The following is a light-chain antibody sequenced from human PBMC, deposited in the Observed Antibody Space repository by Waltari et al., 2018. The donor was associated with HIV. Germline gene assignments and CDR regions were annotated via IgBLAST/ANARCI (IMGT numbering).Light chain of an antibody. CDR3: QQSFDVPLV. Sequence: DIQMTQSPSSLSASVGDRVTITCRASQSISIFLNWYQQNPGKAPKLLISDASRLQSGLPSRFSGSGYGTDFTLTITNLQPEDFATYFCQQSFDVPLVFGPGTKVD. CDR1: QSISIF. CDR2: DAS. J-gene: IGKJ3*01. V-gene: IGKV1-39*01.